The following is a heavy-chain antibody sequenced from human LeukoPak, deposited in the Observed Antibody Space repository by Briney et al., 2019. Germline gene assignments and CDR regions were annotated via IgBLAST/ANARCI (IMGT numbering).Heavy chain of an antibody. CDR3: ARRPLGYCSSTSCPTPYYFDY. Sequence: SETLSLTCAVYGGSFSGYYWSWIRQPPGKGLEWIGEINHSGSTNYNPSLKSRVTISVDTSKNQFSLKLSPVTAADTAVYYCARRPLGYCSSTSCPTPYYFDYWGQGTLVTVSS. V-gene: IGHV4-34*01. J-gene: IGHJ4*02. CDR1: GGSFSGYY. D-gene: IGHD2-2*01. CDR2: INHSGST.